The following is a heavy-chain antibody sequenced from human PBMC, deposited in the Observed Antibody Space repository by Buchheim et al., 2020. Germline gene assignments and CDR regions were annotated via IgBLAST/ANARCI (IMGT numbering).Heavy chain of an antibody. D-gene: IGHD3-9*01. CDR3: AREGLRYFDWLLLYYYYGMDV. CDR2: IMPILGIA. V-gene: IGHV1-69*04. CDR1: GGTFSSYA. Sequence: QVQLVQSGAEVKKPGSSVKVSCKASGGTFSSYAISWVRQAPGQGLEWMGRIMPILGIANYAQKFQGRVTITADKSTSTAYMELSSLRSEDTAVYYCAREGLRYFDWLLLYYYYGMDVWGQGTT. J-gene: IGHJ6*02.